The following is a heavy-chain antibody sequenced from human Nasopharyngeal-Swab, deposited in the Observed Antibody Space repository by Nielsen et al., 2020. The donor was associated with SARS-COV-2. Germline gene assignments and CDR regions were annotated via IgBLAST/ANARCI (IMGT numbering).Heavy chain of an antibody. J-gene: IGHJ4*02. CDR1: GVTFSSYA. D-gene: IGHD6-19*01. CDR3: AKVGYSSGWTGGYFDY. Sequence: GGSLRLSCAASGVTFSSYAMSWVRQAPGKGLEWVSVIYSGGSSTYYADSVKGRFTISRDNSKNTLYLQMNSLRAEDTAVYYCAKVGYSSGWTGGYFDYWGQGTLVTVSS. CDR2: IYSGGSST. V-gene: IGHV3-23*03.